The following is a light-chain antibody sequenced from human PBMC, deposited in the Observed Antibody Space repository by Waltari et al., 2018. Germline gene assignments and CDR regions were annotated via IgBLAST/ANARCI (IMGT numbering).Light chain of an antibody. V-gene: IGLV2-8*01. CDR3: SSYAGSMTLV. J-gene: IGLJ2*01. CDR1: SSDVGGYNF. CDR2: EVS. Sequence: QSALTQPPSASGSPGQSVTISCTGTSSDVGGYNFVSWYQQHPGKAPNLMIYEVSERPSGVPARFSGSKSGNTASLTVSGLQTEDESDYYCSSYAGSMTLVFGGGTKLTVL.